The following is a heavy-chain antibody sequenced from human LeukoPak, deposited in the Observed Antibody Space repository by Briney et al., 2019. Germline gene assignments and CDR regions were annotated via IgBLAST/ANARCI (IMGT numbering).Heavy chain of an antibody. Sequence: GGSLRLSCAASGFTFSSYEMIWVRQAPGKGLEWVSYISSSGRTIFYADSVKGRFTVSRDNAKNSLYLQMNSLRAEDTAVYYCARTTHDYGGYWGQGTLVTVSS. CDR1: GFTFSSYE. J-gene: IGHJ4*02. V-gene: IGHV3-48*03. CDR3: ARTTHDYGGY. CDR2: ISSSGRTI. D-gene: IGHD4-17*01.